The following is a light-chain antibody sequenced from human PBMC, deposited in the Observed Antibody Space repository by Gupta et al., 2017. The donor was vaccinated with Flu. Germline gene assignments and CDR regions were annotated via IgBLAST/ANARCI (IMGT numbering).Light chain of an antibody. J-gene: IGLJ3*02. V-gene: IGLV4-69*01. CDR1: SGHSMYS. CDR3: QIWSTGMHV. CDR2: VKSDGSH. Sequence: SGHSMYSFEWHQQQPEKGPRDLMKVKSDGSHRKGDGSRGRFSCYSCGAERQLTISSLESDDEDYYYSQIWSTGMHVFGGGTKLTVL.